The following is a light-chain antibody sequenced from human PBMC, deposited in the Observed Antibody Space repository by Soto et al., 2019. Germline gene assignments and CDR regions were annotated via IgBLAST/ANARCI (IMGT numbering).Light chain of an antibody. CDR3: QQYKSSWT. CDR2: DAS. J-gene: IGKJ1*01. Sequence: DIQMTQSPSTLSASVGDRVTITCRASQSISSWLAWYQQKPGKAPKLLIYDASSLESGVPSRFSGSGSGTEFTLTISSLQPDDFATYYCQQYKSSWTFXQGT. CDR1: QSISSW. V-gene: IGKV1-5*01.